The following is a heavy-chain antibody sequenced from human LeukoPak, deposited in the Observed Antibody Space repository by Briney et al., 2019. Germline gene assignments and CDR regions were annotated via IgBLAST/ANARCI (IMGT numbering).Heavy chain of an antibody. D-gene: IGHD3-10*01. V-gene: IGHV1-69-2*01. J-gene: IGHJ4*02. CDR1: GYTFTDYY. Sequence: ASVKVSCKVSGYTFTDYYMHWVQQAPGKGLEWMGLVDPEDGETIYAEKFQGRVTITADTSTDTAYMELSSLRSEDTAVYYGATTREYGSGSYLPDYWGQGTLVTVSS. CDR3: ATTREYGSGSYLPDY. CDR2: VDPEDGET.